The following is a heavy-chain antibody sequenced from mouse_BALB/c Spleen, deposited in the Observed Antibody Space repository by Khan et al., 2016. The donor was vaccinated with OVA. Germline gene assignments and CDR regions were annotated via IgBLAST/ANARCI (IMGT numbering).Heavy chain of an antibody. D-gene: IGHD1-1*01. J-gene: IGHJ2*01. CDR1: GYSITSDYA. CDR3: ASIILYYYGSNFEEYSFDY. Sequence: EVQLQESGPGLVKPSQSLSLTCTVTGYSITSDYAWNWIRQFPGNKLEWMGYISYSGSTAYNPSLKSRISITRDTSKNQVFHQLNPVTTEDTATSYCASIILYYYGSNFEEYSFDYWGQGTTLTVSS. V-gene: IGHV3-2*02. CDR2: ISYSGST.